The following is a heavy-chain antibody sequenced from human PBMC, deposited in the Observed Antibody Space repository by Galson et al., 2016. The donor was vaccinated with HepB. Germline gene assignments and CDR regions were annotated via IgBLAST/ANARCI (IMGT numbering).Heavy chain of an antibody. CDR3: ARNMLRAAYFDY. CDR2: ITGSSDFI. J-gene: IGHJ4*02. D-gene: IGHD2-15*01. V-gene: IGHV3-48*02. Sequence: SLRLSCAASGFTFSSYEMNWLRQAPGKGLEWVSYITGSSDFIKYADFVKGRFTVSRDNAKNSVYLHMNSLRDEDTAVYFCARNMLRAAYFDYWSQGTLVTVAS. CDR1: GFTFSSYE.